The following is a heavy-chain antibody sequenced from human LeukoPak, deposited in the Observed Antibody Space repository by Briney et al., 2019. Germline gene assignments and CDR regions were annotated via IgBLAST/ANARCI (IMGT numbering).Heavy chain of an antibody. Sequence: PGRSLRLSCATSGFTFSNYGMHWVRQAPGKGLEWVGVISYDGSNKYYADSVKGRFTISRDNSKNTLYLQMNSLRPEDAAVYYCANLPLWGQGTLVTVSS. J-gene: IGHJ4*02. CDR3: ANLPL. CDR2: ISYDGSNK. V-gene: IGHV3-30*18. CDR1: GFTFSNYG.